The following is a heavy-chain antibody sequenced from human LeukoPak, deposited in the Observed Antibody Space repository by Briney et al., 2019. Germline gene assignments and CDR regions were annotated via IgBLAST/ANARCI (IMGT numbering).Heavy chain of an antibody. D-gene: IGHD3-10*01. Sequence: SETLSLTCAVYGGSFSGYYWSWIRQPPGKGLEWIGEINHSGSTNYNPSLKSRVTISVDTSKNQFSLKLSSVTAADTAVYYCARRGKRYGSGSYYNVYYYMDVWGKGTTVTISS. CDR1: GGSFSGYY. CDR3: ARRGKRYGSGSYYNVYYYMDV. V-gene: IGHV4-34*01. J-gene: IGHJ6*03. CDR2: INHSGST.